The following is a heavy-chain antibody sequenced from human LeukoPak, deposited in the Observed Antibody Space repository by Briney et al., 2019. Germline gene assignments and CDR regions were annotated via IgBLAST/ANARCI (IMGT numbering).Heavy chain of an antibody. J-gene: IGHJ3*02. CDR2: ISYDGSNK. D-gene: IGHD1-1*01. CDR1: GFTFSSYA. V-gene: IGHV3-30-3*01. CDR3: AREKPVQLERRGAFDI. Sequence: GGSLRLSCAASGFTFSSYAMHWVRQAPGKGLEWVAVISYDGSNKYYADSVKGRFTISRDNSKNTLYLRMNSLRAEDTAVYYCAREKPVQLERRGAFDIWGQGTMVTVSS.